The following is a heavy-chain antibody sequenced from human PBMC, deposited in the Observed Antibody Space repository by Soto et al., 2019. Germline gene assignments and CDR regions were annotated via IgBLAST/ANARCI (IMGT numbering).Heavy chain of an antibody. D-gene: IGHD1-20*01. J-gene: IGHJ4*02. V-gene: IGHV3-21*01. Sequence: GALSRSVAVPVFPLVKYVMTRVLQAPGKGLEWVSSISFSGDYIYYADSVKGRFTISRDNARNSLYLQMNRLGVDDTALYICARATYNWNHDYWGQGTQVTGSS. CDR2: ISFSGDYI. CDR1: VFPLVKYV. CDR3: ARATYNWNHDY.